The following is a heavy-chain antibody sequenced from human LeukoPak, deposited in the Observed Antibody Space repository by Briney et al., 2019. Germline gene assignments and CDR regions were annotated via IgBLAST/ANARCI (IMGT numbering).Heavy chain of an antibody. D-gene: IGHD1-14*01. CDR3: ARGGIRAGAYYFDY. CDR1: GGSISSGGYY. CDR2: IYYSGST. J-gene: IGHJ4*02. Sequence: SQTLSLTCTVSGGSISSGGYYWSWIRQHPGKGLEWIGYIYYSGSTYYNPSLKSRVTISVDRSKNQFSLKLSSVTAADTAVYYCARGGIRAGAYYFDYWGQGTLVTVSS. V-gene: IGHV4-31*03.